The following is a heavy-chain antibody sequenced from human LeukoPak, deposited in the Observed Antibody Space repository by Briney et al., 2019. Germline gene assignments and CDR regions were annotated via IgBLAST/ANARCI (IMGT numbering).Heavy chain of an antibody. D-gene: IGHD2-2*01. Sequence: ASVKVSCKVSGYTLTELSMHWVRQAPGKGLEWMGGFDPEDGETIYAQKFQGRVTMTEDTSTDTAYMELSSLRSEDTAVHYCASVAKYCSSTSCYLLDLGYWGQGTLVTVSS. CDR1: GYTLTELS. CDR3: ASVAKYCSSTSCYLLDLGY. V-gene: IGHV1-24*01. CDR2: FDPEDGET. J-gene: IGHJ4*02.